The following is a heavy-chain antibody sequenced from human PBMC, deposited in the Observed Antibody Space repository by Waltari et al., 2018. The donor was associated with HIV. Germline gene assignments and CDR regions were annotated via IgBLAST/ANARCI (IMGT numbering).Heavy chain of an antibody. D-gene: IGHD1-20*01. CDR2: IYHSGNT. Sequence: QVQLQESGPGLVKPSGTLSLTCAVSGGSISSSHWWSWVRQTPGKGLEWIGEIYHSGNTNYNPSLESRVTISVDKSKNQFSLKLRSVTAADTAVYYCARESMITPYYFDNWGQGTLVTVSS. CDR1: GGSISSSHW. J-gene: IGHJ4*02. CDR3: ARESMITPYYFDN. V-gene: IGHV4-4*02.